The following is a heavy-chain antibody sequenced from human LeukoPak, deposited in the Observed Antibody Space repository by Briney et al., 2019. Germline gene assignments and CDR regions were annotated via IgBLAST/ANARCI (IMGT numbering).Heavy chain of an antibody. V-gene: IGHV3-7*01. CDR1: GYTFRSAW. CDR2: INRYGTKK. Sequence: GGSLRLSCAAPGYTFRSAWMNWVRQAPGKGLEWVANINRYGTKKYYVDSVKGRFTISRDNAKNTLYLQMNSLRAEDAAVYYCVREIFGLDYWGQGTLVTVSS. D-gene: IGHD3-10*01. CDR3: VREIFGLDY. J-gene: IGHJ4*02.